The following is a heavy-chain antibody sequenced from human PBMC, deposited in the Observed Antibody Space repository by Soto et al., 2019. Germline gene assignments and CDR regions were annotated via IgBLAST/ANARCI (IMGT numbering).Heavy chain of an antibody. CDR3: ARLLRGVIITPGIGWFDP. CDR1: GYSFTCYW. CDR2: IYPGDSDT. Sequence: GESLKISCKGSGYSFTCYWIGWVRQMPGKGLEWMGIIYPGDSDTRYSPSFQGQVTISADKSISTAYLQWSSLKASDTAMYYCARLLRGVIITPGIGWFDPWGQGTLVTVSS. V-gene: IGHV5-51*01. J-gene: IGHJ5*02. D-gene: IGHD3-10*01.